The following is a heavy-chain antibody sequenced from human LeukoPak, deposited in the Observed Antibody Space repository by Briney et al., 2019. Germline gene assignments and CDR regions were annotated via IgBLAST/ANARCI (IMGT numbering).Heavy chain of an antibody. V-gene: IGHV4-59*01. CDR3: ARGSMITFGGVIVPFDY. CDR2: IYYSGST. Sequence: KPSETLSLTCTVSGGSISSYYWRWIRQPPGKGLEWIGYIYYSGSTNYNPSLKSRVTISVDTSKNQFSLKLSSVTAADTAVYYCARGSMITFGGVIVPFDYWGQGTLVTVSS. D-gene: IGHD3-16*02. CDR1: GGSISSYY. J-gene: IGHJ4*02.